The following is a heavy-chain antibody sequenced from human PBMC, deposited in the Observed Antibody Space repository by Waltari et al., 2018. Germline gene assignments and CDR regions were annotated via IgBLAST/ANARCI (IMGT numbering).Heavy chain of an antibody. J-gene: IGHJ6*02. CDR2: IDYSGRT. V-gene: IGHV4-39*01. Sequence: QLQLPESGPGLVKPSETLSLPCPVSGGSISSSSYSWVWIRQPPGKGLELIGSIDYSGRTYYNPSLKSRVTISVDTSKNQFSLKLSSVTAADTAVYYCAVRSMVRGVIGMDVWGQGTTVTVSS. CDR1: GGSISSSSYS. D-gene: IGHD3-10*01. CDR3: AVRSMVRGVIGMDV.